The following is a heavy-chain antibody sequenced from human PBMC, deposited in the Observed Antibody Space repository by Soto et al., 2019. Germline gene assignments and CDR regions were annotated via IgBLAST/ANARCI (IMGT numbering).Heavy chain of an antibody. CDR2: ISNRGST. Sequence: QVELQQSGPGLVKPSETLSLTCTDFGGSIDDYYWSWIRQSPGKGLKWIWHISNRGSTDYNPSLKSRVTISVDRSKKEFSLKVTSVTAADTAVYYCARDRWTARANWFDPWGQGTLVTVAS. CDR3: ARDRWTARANWFDP. V-gene: IGHV4-59*01. CDR1: GGSIDDYY. D-gene: IGHD3-16*02. J-gene: IGHJ5*02.